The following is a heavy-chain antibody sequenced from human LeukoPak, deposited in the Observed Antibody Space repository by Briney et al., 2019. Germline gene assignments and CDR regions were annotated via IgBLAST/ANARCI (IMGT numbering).Heavy chain of an antibody. V-gene: IGHV3-21*01. CDR3: ARDAQWLVPEGYYYYMDV. Sequence: PGGSLRLSCAGSGFTFSRYNMDWFRQAPGKGLERVSSISSRSSYIFYADSVKGRFTISRDNAKNSLYLQMNSLGAEDTAVYYCARDAQWLVPEGYYYYMDVWGKGTTVTVSS. CDR2: ISSRSSYI. D-gene: IGHD6-19*01. CDR1: GFTFSRYN. J-gene: IGHJ6*03.